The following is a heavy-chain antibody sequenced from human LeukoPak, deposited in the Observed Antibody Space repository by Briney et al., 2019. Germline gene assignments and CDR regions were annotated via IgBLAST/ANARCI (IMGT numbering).Heavy chain of an antibody. D-gene: IGHD3-3*01. CDR2: IIPMSGTA. CDR3: ASPVKYYDTWSGYPPFDY. Sequence: GASVKVSCKASGGTFNSFAISWVRQAPGQGLEWVGGIIPMSGTANYAQKFQGRVTITADESTSTAYMELSSLRSEDTAIYYCASPVKYYDTWSGYPPFDYWGQGTLVTVSS. J-gene: IGHJ4*02. CDR1: GGTFNSFA. V-gene: IGHV1-69*13.